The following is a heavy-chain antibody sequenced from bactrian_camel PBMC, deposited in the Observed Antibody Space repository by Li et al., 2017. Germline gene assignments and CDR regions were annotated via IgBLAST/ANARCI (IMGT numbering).Heavy chain of an antibody. J-gene: IGHJ4*01. D-gene: IGHD3*01. Sequence: HVQLVESGGGTVEAGGSLRVSCTTSAVTFDNYCMAWFRQASGKEREGVASISPGGEGINYSDSVKGRFTISRDNAKNTVYLQMNNLTSEDTALYYCATDFTPQMSMSDIQDLGVPCSIWGQGTQVTVS. CDR2: ISPGGEGI. CDR3: ATDFTPQMSMSDIQDLGVPCSI. V-gene: IGHV3S60*01. CDR1: AVTFDNYC.